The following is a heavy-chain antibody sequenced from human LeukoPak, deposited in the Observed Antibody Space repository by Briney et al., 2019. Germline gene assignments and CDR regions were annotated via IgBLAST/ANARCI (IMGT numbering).Heavy chain of an antibody. CDR2: IIPIFGTA. CDR1: GGTFSSYA. V-gene: IGHV1-69*05. D-gene: IGHD2-2*02. CDR3: ARVSSVVPAALPHVAWFDP. J-gene: IGHJ5*02. Sequence: SVKVSCKASGGTFSSYAISWVRQAPGQGLEWMGGIIPIFGTANYAQKFQGRVTITTDESTSTAYMELSSLRSEDTAVYYCARVSSVVPAALPHVAWFDPWGRGTLVTVSS.